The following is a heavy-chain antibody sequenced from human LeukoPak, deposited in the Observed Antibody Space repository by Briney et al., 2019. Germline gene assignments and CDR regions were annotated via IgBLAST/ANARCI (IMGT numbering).Heavy chain of an antibody. CDR1: GFTFSSYA. CDR2: IFGTGDTT. Sequence: GGSLRLSCAASGFTFSSYAMNWVRQAPGKGLEWVSIIFGTGDTTYYADSVKGRFTVSRDNSKNTLYLQMNSLRAEDTAVYYCAKAGSSGYYGYYWGQGTLVTVSS. V-gene: IGHV3-23*01. D-gene: IGHD3-22*01. CDR3: AKAGSSGYYGYY. J-gene: IGHJ4*02.